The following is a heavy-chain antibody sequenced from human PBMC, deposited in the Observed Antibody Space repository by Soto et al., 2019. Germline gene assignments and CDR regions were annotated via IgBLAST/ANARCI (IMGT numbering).Heavy chain of an antibody. CDR3: ARDDGDYGMVDY. V-gene: IGHV1-18*01. CDR2: ISAYNGNT. D-gene: IGHD4-17*01. CDR1: GYTFTSYG. Sequence: QVQLVQSGAEVKKPGASVKVSCKASGYTFTSYGISWVRQAPGQGLEWMGWISAYNGNTNYAQKRQGRXXMXTDXSTGTAYMELRSLRSDDTAMYYCARDDGDYGMVDYWGQGTLVTVSS. J-gene: IGHJ4*02.